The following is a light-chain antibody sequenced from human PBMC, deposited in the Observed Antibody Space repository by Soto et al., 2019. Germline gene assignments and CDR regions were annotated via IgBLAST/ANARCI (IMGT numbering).Light chain of an antibody. J-gene: IGKJ1*01. CDR1: QSVRSN. Sequence: EVELTQSPDILSVSPGETATLSCRASQSVRSNLAWYQQKPGQAPRLLIYGASTRATGIPARFSGSGSGREFTLTISSLQSEDFGLYYCQQYNNWPPWTFGHGTKVEIK. CDR3: QQYNNWPPWT. V-gene: IGKV3-15*01. CDR2: GAS.